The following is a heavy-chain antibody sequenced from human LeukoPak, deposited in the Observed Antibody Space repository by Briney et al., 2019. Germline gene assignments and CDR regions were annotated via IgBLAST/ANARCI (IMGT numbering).Heavy chain of an antibody. V-gene: IGHV3-23*01. CDR1: GFTFSSYA. J-gene: IGHJ4*02. CDR3: AKDPAIVVVVAAHFDY. Sequence: GGSLRLSCAASGFTFSSYAMSWVRQAPGKGLEWVSAISGSGGSTYYADSVKGRFTIPRDNSKNTLYLQVNSLRAEDTAVYYCAKDPAIVVVVAAHFDYWGQGTLVTVSS. CDR2: ISGSGGST. D-gene: IGHD2-15*01.